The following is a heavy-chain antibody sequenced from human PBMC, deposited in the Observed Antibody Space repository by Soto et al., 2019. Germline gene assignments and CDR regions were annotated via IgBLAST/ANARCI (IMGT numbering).Heavy chain of an antibody. D-gene: IGHD2-15*01. CDR2: IYYSGST. CDR1: GGSISSGGYY. V-gene: IGHV4-31*03. CDR3: ASGYCSGGSCYSEIIDY. J-gene: IGHJ4*02. Sequence: SETLSLTCTVSGGSISSGGYYWSWIRQHPGKGLEWIGYIYYSGSTYYNPSLKSRVTISVDTSKNQFSLKLSSVTAADTAVYYCASGYCSGGSCYSEIIDYWGQGTLVTVSS.